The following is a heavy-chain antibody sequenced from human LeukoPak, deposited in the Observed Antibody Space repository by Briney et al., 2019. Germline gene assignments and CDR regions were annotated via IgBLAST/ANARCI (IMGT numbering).Heavy chain of an antibody. Sequence: SETLSLTCAVYGGSFSGYYWSWIRQPPGKGLEWIGEINHSGSTNYNPSLKSRVTISVDTSKNQFSLKLSSVTAADTAVYYCARGRRAGARGTRDAFDIWGQGTMVTVSS. CDR1: GGSFSGYY. CDR2: INHSGST. V-gene: IGHV4-34*01. J-gene: IGHJ3*02. CDR3: ARGRRAGARGTRDAFDI. D-gene: IGHD1-26*01.